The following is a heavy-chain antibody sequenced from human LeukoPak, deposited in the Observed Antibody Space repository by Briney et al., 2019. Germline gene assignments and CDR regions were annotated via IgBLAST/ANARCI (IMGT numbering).Heavy chain of an antibody. CDR1: GFTFSSSW. CDR3: ASAERWLQHFDY. V-gene: IGHV3-7*02. Sequence: GGSLRLSCAASGFTFSSSWMSWVRQTPGKGLEWVANVKQDGSEKYYVDSVKGRFTISRDNAKNSLYLQMNCLRAEDTAVYYCASAERWLQHFDYWGQGTLVTVSS. J-gene: IGHJ4*02. D-gene: IGHD5-24*01. CDR2: VKQDGSEK.